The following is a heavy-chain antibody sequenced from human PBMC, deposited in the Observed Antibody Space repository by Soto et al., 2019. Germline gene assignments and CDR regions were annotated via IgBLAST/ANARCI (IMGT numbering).Heavy chain of an antibody. V-gene: IGHV4-34*01. J-gene: IGHJ5*02. Sequence: SETLSLTCAVYGGSFSGYYWSWIRQPPGKGLEWIGEINHSGSTNYNPSLKSRVTISVDTSKNQFSLKLSSVTAADTAVYYCARGGIVVVVAANGEYNWFDPWGQGTLVTVSS. CDR3: ARGGIVVVVAANGEYNWFDP. CDR2: INHSGST. CDR1: GGSFSGYY. D-gene: IGHD2-15*01.